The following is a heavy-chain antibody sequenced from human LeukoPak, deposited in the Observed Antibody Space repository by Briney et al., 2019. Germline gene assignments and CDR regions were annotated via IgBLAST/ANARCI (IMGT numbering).Heavy chain of an antibody. CDR3: AKTGSVDY. CDR2: RRYDGSNK. D-gene: IGHD2-15*01. V-gene: IGHV3-30*02. J-gene: IGHJ4*02. CDR1: GCTFSSYG. Sequence: GGSLRLSCAACGCTFSSYGMHGVRQAPGKGLEGVAFRRYDGSNKYYADSVKGRFAISRDNSKNTLYLQMNSLRAEDTAVYYCAKTGSVDYWGQGTLVTVSS.